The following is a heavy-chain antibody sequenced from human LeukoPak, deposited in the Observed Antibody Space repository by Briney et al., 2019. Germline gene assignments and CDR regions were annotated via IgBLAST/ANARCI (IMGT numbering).Heavy chain of an antibody. V-gene: IGHV4-34*01. Sequence: PSETLSLTCAVYGGSFSGYYWSWIRQPPGKGLEWIGEINHSGSTYYNPSLKSRVTISVDTSKNQFSLKLSPVTAADTAVYYCAGGYSYGYRVIDYWGQGTLVTVSS. CDR3: AGGYSYGYRVIDY. CDR1: GGSFSGYY. J-gene: IGHJ4*02. D-gene: IGHD5-18*01. CDR2: INHSGST.